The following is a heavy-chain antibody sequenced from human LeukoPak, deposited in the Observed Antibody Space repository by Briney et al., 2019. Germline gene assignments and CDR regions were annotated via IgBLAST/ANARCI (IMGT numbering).Heavy chain of an antibody. D-gene: IGHD3-9*01. J-gene: IGHJ4*02. Sequence: DSLKVSCNASGYAITSYYMYWARQAPGQGLELMGWINANSSGTNYAQKFQGRVTMTRDTSIRTAYMELSRLRSDDTAVYYCAMIRYFDWLSPGPFDYWGQGTLVTVSS. CDR2: INANSSGT. V-gene: IGHV1-2*02. CDR3: AMIRYFDWLSPGPFDY. CDR1: GYAITSYY.